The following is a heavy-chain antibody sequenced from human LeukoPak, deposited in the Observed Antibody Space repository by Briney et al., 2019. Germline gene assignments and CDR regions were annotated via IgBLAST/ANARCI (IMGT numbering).Heavy chain of an antibody. CDR3: ASEAYDTLTGFPNGMDV. CDR2: IWYDGSNK. D-gene: IGHD3-9*01. Sequence: TGGSLRLSCAASGFTFSSYGMHWVRQAPGKGLEWVAVIWYDGSNKYYADSVKGRFTISRDNSKNTLYLQMNSLRAEDTAVYYCASEAYDTLTGFPNGMDVWGQGTTVTVSS. V-gene: IGHV3-33*01. J-gene: IGHJ6*02. CDR1: GFTFSSYG.